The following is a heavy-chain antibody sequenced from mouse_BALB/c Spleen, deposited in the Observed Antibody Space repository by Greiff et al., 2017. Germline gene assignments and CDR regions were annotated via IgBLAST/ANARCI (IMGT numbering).Heavy chain of an antibody. Sequence: DVMLVESGGGLVQPGGSLKLSCAASGFTFSSYGMSWVRQTPDKRLELVATINSNGGSTYYPDSVKGRFTISRDNAKNTLCLQMSSLKSEDTAMYYCARAYGSSYDGFAYWGQGTLVTVSA. CDR2: INSNGGST. J-gene: IGHJ3*01. CDR1: GFTFSSYG. V-gene: IGHV5-6-3*01. D-gene: IGHD1-1*01. CDR3: ARAYGSSYDGFAY.